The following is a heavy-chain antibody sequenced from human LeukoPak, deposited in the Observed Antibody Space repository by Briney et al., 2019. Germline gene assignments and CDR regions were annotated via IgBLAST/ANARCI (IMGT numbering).Heavy chain of an antibody. CDR2: ISYDGSNK. J-gene: IGHJ6*02. CDR1: GFTFSSYA. Sequence: GGSLRLSCAASGFTFSSYAMHWVRQAPGKGLEWVAVISYDGSNKYYADSVKGRFTISRDNSKNTLYLQMNSLRAEDTAVYYCARTDYGGNSVVAWAYYYYGIDVWGQGTTVTVSS. CDR3: ARTDYGGNSVVAWAYYYYGIDV. D-gene: IGHD4-23*01. V-gene: IGHV3-30*04.